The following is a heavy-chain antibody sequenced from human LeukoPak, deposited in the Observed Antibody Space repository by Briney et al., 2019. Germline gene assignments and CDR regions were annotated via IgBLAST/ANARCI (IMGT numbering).Heavy chain of an antibody. D-gene: IGHD3-22*01. J-gene: IGHJ5*02. CDR3: ARGADDSILSWFDP. CDR2: IYYSGST. CDR1: GGSISSYY. Sequence: SETLSLTCTVSGGSISSYYWSRIRQPPGKGLEWIGYIYYSGSTNYNPSLKSRVTISVDTSKNQFSLKLSSVTAADTAVYYCARGADDSILSWFDPWGQGTLVTVSS. V-gene: IGHV4-59*01.